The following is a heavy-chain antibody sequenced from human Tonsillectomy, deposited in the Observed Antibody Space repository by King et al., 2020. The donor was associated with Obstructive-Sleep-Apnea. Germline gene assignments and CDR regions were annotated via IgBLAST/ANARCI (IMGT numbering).Heavy chain of an antibody. CDR3: ARDGYYDSSGLFDF. CDR1: GGTFSSYA. CDR2: IIPIFGTA. Sequence: VQLVESGAEVKKPGSSVTVSCTASGGTFSSYAISWVRQAPGQGLEWMGGIIPIFGTANYAQKFQGRVTITADESTSTAYMELSSLRSEDTAVYYCARDGYYDSSGLFDFWGQGTLVTVSS. D-gene: IGHD3-22*01. V-gene: IGHV1-69*01. J-gene: IGHJ4*02.